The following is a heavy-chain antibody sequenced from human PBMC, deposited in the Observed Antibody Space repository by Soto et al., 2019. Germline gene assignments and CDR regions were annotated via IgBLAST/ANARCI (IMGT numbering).Heavy chain of an antibody. CDR1: GGSISSGGYS. CDR2: IYHSGST. D-gene: IGHD2-2*01. V-gene: IGHV4-30-2*01. J-gene: IGHJ4*02. CDR3: AGGRISTRRDY. Sequence: QLQLQESGSGLVKPSQNLSLTCAVSGGSISSGGYSWSWIRQPPGKGLEWIGYIYHSGSTYYNPSLKSRVTISVDRSKNQFALKLSSVTAADTAVYYCAGGRISTRRDYWGQGTLVTVSS.